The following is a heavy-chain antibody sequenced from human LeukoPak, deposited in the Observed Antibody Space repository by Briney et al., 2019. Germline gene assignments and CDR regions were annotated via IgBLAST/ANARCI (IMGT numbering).Heavy chain of an antibody. CDR1: GFTFSSYS. V-gene: IGHV3-21*01. D-gene: IGHD2-2*01. CDR2: ISSSSYI. CDR3: AKNLRIVVVPAAKHYAFDI. Sequence: GGSLRLSCAASGFTFSSYSMNWVRQAPGKGLEWVSSISSSSYIYYADSVKGRFTISRDNAKNSLYLQMNSLRAEDTAVYYCAKNLRIVVVPAAKHYAFDIWGQGTMVTVSS. J-gene: IGHJ3*02.